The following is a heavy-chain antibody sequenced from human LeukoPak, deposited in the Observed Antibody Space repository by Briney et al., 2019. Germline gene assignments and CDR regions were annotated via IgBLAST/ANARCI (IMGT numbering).Heavy chain of an antibody. CDR1: GFTSSSYW. J-gene: IGHJ4*02. CDR2: IKSDGST. Sequence: GGSLRLSCAASGFTSSSYWMHWVRQAPGKGLVWVSRIKSDGSTNYADSVKGRFTISRDNSKNTLYLQMNSLRAEDTAVYYCAKERRDYYDSSGYPIDYWGQGTLVTVSS. D-gene: IGHD3-22*01. CDR3: AKERRDYYDSSGYPIDY. V-gene: IGHV3-74*01.